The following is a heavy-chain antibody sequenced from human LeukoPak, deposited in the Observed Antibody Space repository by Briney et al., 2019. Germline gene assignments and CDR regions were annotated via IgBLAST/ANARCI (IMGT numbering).Heavy chain of an antibody. Sequence: GGSLRLSCAASGFTFSSYSMNWVRQAPGKGLEWVSSISSSSSYIYYADSVKGRFTISRDNAKNSLYLQMNSLRAEDTAVYYCAREDTAMVINYFDYWGREPWSPSPQ. CDR1: GFTFSSYS. V-gene: IGHV3-21*01. D-gene: IGHD5-18*01. CDR2: ISSSSSYI. J-gene: IGHJ4*02. CDR3: AREDTAMVINYFDY.